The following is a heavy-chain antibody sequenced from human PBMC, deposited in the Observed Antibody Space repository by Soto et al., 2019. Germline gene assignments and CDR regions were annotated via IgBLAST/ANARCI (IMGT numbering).Heavy chain of an antibody. D-gene: IGHD6-13*01. J-gene: IGHJ6*02. CDR3: ASFSIAATDPYGMDV. Sequence: QVQLVQSGAEVKKPGASVKVSCKASGYTFTSYGISWVRQAPGQGLEWMGWISADNGNTNYAQKLQCRVTMTTDTYTSTAYMELRSLRSDDTAVYYCASFSIAATDPYGMDVLGQGTTVPVSS. V-gene: IGHV1-18*01. CDR1: GYTFTSYG. CDR2: ISADNGNT.